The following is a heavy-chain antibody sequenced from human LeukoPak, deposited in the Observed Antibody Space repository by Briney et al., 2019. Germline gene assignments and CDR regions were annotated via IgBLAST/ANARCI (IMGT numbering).Heavy chain of an antibody. Sequence: PGGSLRLSCAASGFTFSSYWMSWVRQAPGKGLEWVANINQDVSEENFVDSVKGRFTISRDNAKSSLFLQMNSLRAEDTAVYYCAGSIVVAGTIDYWGQGTLVTVSS. CDR1: GFTFSSYW. D-gene: IGHD6-19*01. V-gene: IGHV3-7*02. CDR3: AGSIVVAGTIDY. CDR2: INQDVSEE. J-gene: IGHJ4*02.